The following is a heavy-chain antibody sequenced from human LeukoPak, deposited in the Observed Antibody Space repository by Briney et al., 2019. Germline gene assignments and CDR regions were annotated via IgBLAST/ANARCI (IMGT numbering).Heavy chain of an antibody. J-gene: IGHJ4*02. V-gene: IGHV4-59*08. CDR3: ARLIRYFDWFPFDY. D-gene: IGHD3-9*01. CDR2: IYYSGST. CDR1: GGSISSYY. Sequence: SETLSLTCTVSGGSISSYYWSWIRQPPGKGLEGIGYIYYSGSTNYNPSLKSRVTISVDTSKNQFSLKLSSVTAADTAVYYCARLIRYFDWFPFDYWGQGTLVTVSS.